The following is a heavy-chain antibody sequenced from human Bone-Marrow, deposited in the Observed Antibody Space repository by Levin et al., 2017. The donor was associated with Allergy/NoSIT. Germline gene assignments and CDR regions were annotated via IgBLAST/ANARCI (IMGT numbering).Heavy chain of an antibody. J-gene: IGHJ6*02. CDR2: ISSSSSTI. Sequence: GGSLRLSCAASGFTFSSYSMNWVRQAPGKGLEWVSYISSSSSTIYYADSVKGRFTISRDNAKNSLYLQMNSLRDEDTAVYYCAPLGDCSSTSCYDDYYGMDVWGQGTTVTVSS. CDR3: APLGDCSSTSCYDDYYGMDV. V-gene: IGHV3-48*02. CDR1: GFTFSSYS. D-gene: IGHD2-2*01.